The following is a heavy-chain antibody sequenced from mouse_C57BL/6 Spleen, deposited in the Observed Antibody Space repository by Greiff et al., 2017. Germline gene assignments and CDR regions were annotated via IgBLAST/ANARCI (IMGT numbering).Heavy chain of an antibody. CDR2: IDPENGDT. J-gene: IGHJ4*01. CDR3: TTGGYDVGAMDY. D-gene: IGHD2-2*01. Sequence: VQLQQSGAELVRPGASVKLSCTASGFNFKDDYMHWVKQRPEQGLEWIGWIDPENGDTEYASKFQGKATITADTSSNTAYLQLSSLTSEDTAVYYCTTGGYDVGAMDYWGQGTSVTVSS. CDR1: GFNFKDDY. V-gene: IGHV14-4*01.